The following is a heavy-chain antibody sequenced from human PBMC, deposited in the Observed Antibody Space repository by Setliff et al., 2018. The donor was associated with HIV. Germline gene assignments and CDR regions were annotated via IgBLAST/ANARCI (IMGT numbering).Heavy chain of an antibody. V-gene: IGHV4-31*03. J-gene: IGHJ2*01. Sequence: SETLSLTCIVSGVSISSGGYYWSWVRQHPGKGLEWIGYIYYSGSAYYNPSLQNRIDISVDASTNQFSLKLTPVTAADTAIYYCATSDRDSGPVDYFFDVWGRGTLVTVSS. CDR3: ATSDRDSGPVDYFFDV. CDR1: GVSISSGGYY. CDR2: IYYSGSA. D-gene: IGHD4-17*01.